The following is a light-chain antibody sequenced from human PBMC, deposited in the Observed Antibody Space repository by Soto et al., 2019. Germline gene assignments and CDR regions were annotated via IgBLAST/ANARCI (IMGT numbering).Light chain of an antibody. CDR3: QPYDSSLSGYV. J-gene: IGLJ1*01. Sequence: QSVLTQPPSVSGAPGQRVTISCTGSSSNIGAGYDVHWYQQLPGTTPKLLIFVNSNRPSGVPDRFSGSKSGTSASLAITGLQAEDEAHYYCQPYDSSLSGYVFGTGTKVTVL. CDR2: VNS. V-gene: IGLV1-40*01. CDR1: SSNIGAGYD.